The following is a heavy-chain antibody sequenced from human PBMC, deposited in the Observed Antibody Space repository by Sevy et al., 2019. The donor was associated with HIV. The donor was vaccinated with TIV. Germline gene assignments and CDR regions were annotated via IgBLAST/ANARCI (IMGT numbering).Heavy chain of an antibody. V-gene: IGHV3-73*01. CDR2: IRSKANSYAT. Sequence: GESLKISCAASGFTFSGSAMHWVRQASGKGLEWVGRIRSKANSYATAYAASVKGRFTISRDDSKNTAYLQMNSLKTEDTAVYYCTTSGYYDILTGYRYWYFDLWGRGTLVTVSS. CDR3: TTSGYYDILTGYRYWYFDL. CDR1: GFTFSGSA. J-gene: IGHJ2*01. D-gene: IGHD3-9*01.